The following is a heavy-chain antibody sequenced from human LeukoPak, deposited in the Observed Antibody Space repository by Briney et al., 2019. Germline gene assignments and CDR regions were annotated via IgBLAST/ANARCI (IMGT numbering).Heavy chain of an antibody. Sequence: ASVKVSRKASGYTFTGYYMHWVRQAPGQGLEWMGWINPNSGGTNYAQKFQGRVTMTRDTSISTAYMELSRLRSDDTAVYYCARSAEYCGGDCYIDYWGQGTLVTVSS. CDR3: ARSAEYCGGDCYIDY. V-gene: IGHV1-2*02. CDR1: GYTFTGYY. CDR2: INPNSGGT. J-gene: IGHJ4*02. D-gene: IGHD2-21*02.